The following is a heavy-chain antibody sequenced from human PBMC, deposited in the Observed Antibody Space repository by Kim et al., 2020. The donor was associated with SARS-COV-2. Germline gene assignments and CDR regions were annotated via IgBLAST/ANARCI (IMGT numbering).Heavy chain of an antibody. J-gene: IGHJ6*02. D-gene: IGHD3-3*01. Sequence: GESLKISCKGSGYSFTSYWIGWVRQMPGKGLEWMGIIYPGDSDTRYSPSFQGQVTISADKSISTAYLQWSSLKASDTAMYYCARHRFLEPPLQRYYGMDVWGQGTTVTVSS. CDR3: ARHRFLEPPLQRYYGMDV. CDR2: IYPGDSDT. CDR1: GYSFTSYW. V-gene: IGHV5-51*01.